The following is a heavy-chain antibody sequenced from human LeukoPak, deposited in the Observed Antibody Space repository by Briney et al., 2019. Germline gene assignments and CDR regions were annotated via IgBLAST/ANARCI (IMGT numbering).Heavy chain of an antibody. CDR1: GFTFSHHG. D-gene: IGHD3/OR15-3a*01. CDR2: IYSGGST. V-gene: IGHV3-66*01. CDR3: ARFSTGGGIDY. Sequence: PGGSLRLPCAASGFTFSHHGMHWVRQAPGKGLEWVSVIYSGGSTYYADSVKGRFTISRDNSKNTLYLQMNSLRAEDTAVYYCARFSTGGGIDYWGQGTLVTVSS. J-gene: IGHJ4*02.